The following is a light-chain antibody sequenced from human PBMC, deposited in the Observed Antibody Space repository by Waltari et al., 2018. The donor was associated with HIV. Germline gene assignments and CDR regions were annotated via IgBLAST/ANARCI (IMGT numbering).Light chain of an antibody. CDR1: QSVGNY. CDR3: QQRSNWPPFT. J-gene: IGKJ3*01. CDR2: DAS. Sequence: EILLTQSPATLSLSPGERATLSCRASQSVGNYLAWYQQKAGQAPRLLIYDASKRATCIPARFSGRGSGTDFTLTISSLEPEDAALYHCQQRSNWPPFTFGPGTRVEI. V-gene: IGKV3-11*01.